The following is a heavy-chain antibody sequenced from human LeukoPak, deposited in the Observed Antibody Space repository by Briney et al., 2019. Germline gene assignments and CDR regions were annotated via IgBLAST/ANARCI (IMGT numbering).Heavy chain of an antibody. Sequence: GGSLRLSCTASGFTFGDYAMSWIRQAPGEGLEWVGFIRSKAYGETADYAASVKGRFTISRDDSKAIAYLQMNSLKTEDTAVYHCTRDRGAYNLYDYWGQGTLVTVSS. CDR1: GFTFGDYA. CDR2: IRSKAYGETA. D-gene: IGHD1-1*01. V-gene: IGHV3-49*03. CDR3: TRDRGAYNLYDY. J-gene: IGHJ4*02.